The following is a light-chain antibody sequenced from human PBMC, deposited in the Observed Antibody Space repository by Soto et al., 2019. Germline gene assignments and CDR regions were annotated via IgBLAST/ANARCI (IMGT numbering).Light chain of an antibody. CDR1: RNINRK. J-gene: IGKJ4*01. V-gene: IGKV3-15*01. CDR3: QQSYDSPPLI. CDR2: GAS. Sequence: EIVMTQSPATLSVSPGERATLSCRASRNINRKLAWYQQKPGQAHRLLLSGASTRTTGIPARFRGSGSGTDFPLTISSLQSEDFAVYYCQQSYDSPPLIFGGGTKVEIK.